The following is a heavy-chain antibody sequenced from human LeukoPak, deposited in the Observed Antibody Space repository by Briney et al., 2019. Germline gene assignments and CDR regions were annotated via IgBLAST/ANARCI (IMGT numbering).Heavy chain of an antibody. CDR2: ISYDGSNK. CDR1: GFTFSTYA. CDR3: AKDNRKGYVYDTGGYSFEY. V-gene: IGHV3-30-3*01. Sequence: PGGSLRLSCAASGFTFSTYAMRWVRQAPGQGLEWVAVISYDGSNKYYADSVKGRFTLSRDNSKNTLYLQMNRLRAEDTAVYHCAKDNRKGYVYDTGGYSFEYWGQGTLVTVSS. J-gene: IGHJ4*02. D-gene: IGHD3-22*01.